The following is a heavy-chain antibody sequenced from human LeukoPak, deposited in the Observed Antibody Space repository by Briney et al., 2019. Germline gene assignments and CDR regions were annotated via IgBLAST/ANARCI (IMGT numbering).Heavy chain of an antibody. V-gene: IGHV3-48*01. J-gene: IGHJ4*02. CDR2: ISSSSSTI. D-gene: IGHD1-26*01. Sequence: PGGSLRLSCAASGFTFSSYSMNWVRQAPGKGLEWVSYISSSSSTIYYADSVKGRFTISRDNAKNSLYLQMNSLRAEDTAVYYCAKLSGSYYHGSFDYWGQGTLVTVSS. CDR1: GFTFSSYS. CDR3: AKLSGSYYHGSFDY.